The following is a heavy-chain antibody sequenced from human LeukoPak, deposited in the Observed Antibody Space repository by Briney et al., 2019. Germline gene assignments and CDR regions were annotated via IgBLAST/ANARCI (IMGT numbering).Heavy chain of an antibody. CDR2: ISAYNGST. D-gene: IGHD1-26*01. J-gene: IGHJ6*02. CDR1: GYTFTSYG. CDR3: ARDSYSGSYYGMDV. V-gene: IGHV1-18*01. Sequence: ASVKVSCKASGYTFTSYGISWVRQAPGQGLEWMGWISAYNGSTNYAQKLQGRVTMTTDTSTSTAYMELRSLRSDDTAVYYCARDSYSGSYYGMDVWGQGTTVTVSS.